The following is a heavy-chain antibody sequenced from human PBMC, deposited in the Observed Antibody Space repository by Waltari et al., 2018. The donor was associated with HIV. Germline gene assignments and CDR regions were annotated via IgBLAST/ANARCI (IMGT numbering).Heavy chain of an antibody. Sequence: QVHPQESGPGLVKPSEALSLTCSVPGDPPLNYYWSWVRQSPEKGLEWIGYSFYGGDTNYNPSLKSRATISIDPSASQLSLKINSVTAADSGVYYCARPIRGSGVGAFHVWGQGTTVIVSS. V-gene: IGHV4-59*08. CDR1: GDPPLNYY. J-gene: IGHJ6*02. D-gene: IGHD1-26*01. CDR2: SFYGGDT. CDR3: ARPIRGSGVGAFHV.